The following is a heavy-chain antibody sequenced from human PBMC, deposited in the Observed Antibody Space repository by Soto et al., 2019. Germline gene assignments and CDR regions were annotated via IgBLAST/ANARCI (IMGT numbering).Heavy chain of an antibody. J-gene: IGHJ6*02. Sequence: SETLSLICAVYGGSFSGYHWSWIRQPPGKGLEWIGEINHSGSTNYNPSLKSRVTISVDTSKNQFSLKLSSVTAADTAVYYCASARGSGMDVWGQGTTVTVSS. CDR3: ASARGSGMDV. CDR1: GGSFSGYH. CDR2: INHSGST. V-gene: IGHV4-34*01. D-gene: IGHD3-10*01.